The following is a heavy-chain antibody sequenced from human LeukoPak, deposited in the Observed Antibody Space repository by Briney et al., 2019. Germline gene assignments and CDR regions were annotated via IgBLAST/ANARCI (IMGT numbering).Heavy chain of an antibody. CDR2: ISSGGSTI. CDR3: AKLAKYFYGSETYYFFEH. J-gene: IGHJ4*02. CDR1: GLTFSSFE. Sequence: PGGSLRLSCAASGLTFSSFEMKWVRQAPGKGLEWVSYISSGGSTIYYADSVKGRFTISRDNAKNSLYLQMNSLRVEDTAVYYCAKLAKYFYGSETYYFFEHWGQGTPVTASS. V-gene: IGHV3-48*03. D-gene: IGHD3-10*01.